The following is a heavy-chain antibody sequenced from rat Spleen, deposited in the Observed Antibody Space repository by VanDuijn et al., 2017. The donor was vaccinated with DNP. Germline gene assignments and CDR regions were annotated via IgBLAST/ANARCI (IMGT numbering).Heavy chain of an antibody. V-gene: IGHV2-41*01. CDR2: IWNTGGT. D-gene: IGHD1-1*01. J-gene: IGHJ4*01. CDR3: ARDRTTTVGSAMDA. Sequence: QVQLKESGPGLVQPSQTLSLTCTVAGFSLTSYNVHWVRQPPGKGLEWMGVIWNTGGTRYNSALKSRLSISKDTSKSQVFLKMNSLQTEDTATYYCARDRTTTVGSAMDAWGQGTSVTVSS. CDR1: GFSLTSYN.